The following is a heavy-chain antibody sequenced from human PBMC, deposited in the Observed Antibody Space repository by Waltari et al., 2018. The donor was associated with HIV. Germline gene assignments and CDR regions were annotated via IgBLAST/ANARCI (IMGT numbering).Heavy chain of an antibody. CDR3: AKVKPDYGDYLYYFDY. CDR1: GFTFSGYD. CDR2: ISYDGGKK. J-gene: IGHJ4*02. D-gene: IGHD4-17*01. Sequence: QVQLVESGGGVVHPGRSLRLSCAASGFTFSGYDMHWVRQAPGKGLEWVAVISYDGGKKFYADSVKGRFTISRDNSKNTLYLQRNSLRAEDTAVYYCAKVKPDYGDYLYYFDYWGQGTLATVSS. V-gene: IGHV3-30*18.